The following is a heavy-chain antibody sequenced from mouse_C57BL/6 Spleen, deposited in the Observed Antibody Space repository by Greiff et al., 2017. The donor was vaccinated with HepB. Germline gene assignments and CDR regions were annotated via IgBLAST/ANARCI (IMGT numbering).Heavy chain of an antibody. Sequence: VQLQQSGAELAKPGASVKLSCKASGYTFTSYWMHWVKQRPGQGLEWIGYINPSSGYTKYNQKFKDKATLTADKSSSTAYMQLSSLTCEDSAVYYCARYYYGSSYAMDYWGQGTSVTVSS. D-gene: IGHD1-1*01. J-gene: IGHJ4*01. V-gene: IGHV1-7*01. CDR3: ARYYYGSSYAMDY. CDR2: INPSSGYT. CDR1: GYTFTSYW.